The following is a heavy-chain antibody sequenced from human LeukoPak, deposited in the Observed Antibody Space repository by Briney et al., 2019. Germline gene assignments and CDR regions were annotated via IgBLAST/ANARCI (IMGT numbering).Heavy chain of an antibody. CDR2: ISGSGVNT. V-gene: IGHV3-23*01. CDR1: RFIFSNYA. J-gene: IGHJ4*02. CDR3: SNLVGTGTTLTDY. D-gene: IGHD1-1*01. Sequence: GGSLRLSCAASRFIFSNYAMTWVRQAPGKGLEWVSVISGSGVNTDYADSVKGRFTISRDNSKNTLSLQMNSLRAEDTAVYYCSNLVGTGTTLTDYWGQGTLVTVSS.